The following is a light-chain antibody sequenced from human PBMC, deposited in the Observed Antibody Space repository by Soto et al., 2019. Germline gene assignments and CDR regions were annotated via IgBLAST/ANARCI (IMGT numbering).Light chain of an antibody. J-gene: IGKJ4*01. V-gene: IGKV1-33*01. CDR2: DAS. CDR1: QDISNY. Sequence: DIQMTQSPSSLSASVGDRVTITCQASQDISNYLNWYQQKPGKAPKLLIYDASNLETGVPSRFSGSGSWTDFTCTSSSLQPEDIDTYYCQQYDNLPITFGGGTKVEIK. CDR3: QQYDNLPIT.